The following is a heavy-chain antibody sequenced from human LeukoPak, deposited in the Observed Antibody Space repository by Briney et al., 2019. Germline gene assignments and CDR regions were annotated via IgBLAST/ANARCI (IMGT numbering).Heavy chain of an antibody. J-gene: IGHJ4*02. CDR3: ARASYSGSYLAY. D-gene: IGHD1-26*01. CDR2: IKQDGSEK. Sequence: GGSLRLSCAASGLHFSGTAMSWVRQAPGKGLEWVANIKQDGSEKYYVDSVKGRFTISRDNAKNSLYLQMNSLRAEDTAVYYCARASYSGSYLAYWGQGTLVTVSS. CDR1: GLHFSGTA. V-gene: IGHV3-7*01.